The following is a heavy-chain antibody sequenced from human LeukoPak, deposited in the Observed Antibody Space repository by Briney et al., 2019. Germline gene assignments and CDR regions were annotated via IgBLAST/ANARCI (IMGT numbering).Heavy chain of an antibody. Sequence: GGSLRLSCAASGFTFSFYSMSWVRQAPGKGLEWVSSITSSSSYIYYADSVKGRFTISRDSAKNSLYLQMNSLRAEDTAVYYCARGGGWDLFDHWGQGALVTVSS. V-gene: IGHV3-21*01. J-gene: IGHJ4*02. CDR1: GFTFSFYS. CDR2: ITSSSSYI. D-gene: IGHD6-19*01. CDR3: ARGGGWDLFDH.